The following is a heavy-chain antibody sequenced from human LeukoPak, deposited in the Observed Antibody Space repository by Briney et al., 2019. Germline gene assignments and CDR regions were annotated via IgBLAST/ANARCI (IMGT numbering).Heavy chain of an antibody. D-gene: IGHD1-1*01. CDR2: ISSSGSTI. Sequence: GGSLRLSCAASGFTFSSYEMNWVRQAPGKGLEWVSYISSSGSTIYYADSVKGRFTISRDNAKNSLYLQMNSLRAEDMALYYCAKGGGGTNYYYMDVWGKGTTVTVSS. CDR3: AKGGGGTNYYYMDV. CDR1: GFTFSSYE. V-gene: IGHV3-48*03. J-gene: IGHJ6*03.